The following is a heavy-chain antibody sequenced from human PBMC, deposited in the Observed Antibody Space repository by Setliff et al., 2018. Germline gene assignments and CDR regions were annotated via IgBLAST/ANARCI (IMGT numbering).Heavy chain of an antibody. D-gene: IGHD3-22*01. CDR1: GGSISRSSYH. J-gene: IGHJ3*02. Sequence: SETLSLTCSVSGGSISRSSYHYVWIRQPPGKGLEWIGSIYYSGTTHYNPFLKSRVTISVDTSKNQFSLKLSSVTAADTAVYYCARGKIRITMIVVPTGGAFDIWGQGTMVTVSS. CDR2: IYYSGTT. V-gene: IGHV4-39*07. CDR3: ARGKIRITMIVVPTGGAFDI.